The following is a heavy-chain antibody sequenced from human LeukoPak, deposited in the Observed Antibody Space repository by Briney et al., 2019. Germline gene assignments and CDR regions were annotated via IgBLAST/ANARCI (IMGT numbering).Heavy chain of an antibody. CDR3: ARGGAYCSGGSCYTGRNWFDP. V-gene: IGHV3-11*04. CDR1: GFTFSDYY. D-gene: IGHD2-15*01. J-gene: IGHJ5*02. CDR2: ISSSGATI. Sequence: PGGSLRISCAASGFTFSDYYMSWIRQAPGKGLEWVSYISSSGATIDYADSVKGRFTISRDNDKNSLYLQMNSLRVEDTAVYYCARGGAYCSGGSCYTGRNWFDPWGQGTLVTVSS.